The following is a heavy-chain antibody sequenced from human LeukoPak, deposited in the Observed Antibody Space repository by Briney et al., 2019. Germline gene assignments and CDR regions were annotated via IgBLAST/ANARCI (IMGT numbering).Heavy chain of an antibody. CDR1: GFTFSSYA. D-gene: IGHD1-26*01. CDR3: ARDTRTFDY. J-gene: IGHJ4*02. V-gene: IGHV3-30-3*01. CDR2: ISYDGSNK. Sequence: RPGGFLRLSCAASGFTFSSYAMHWVRQAPGKGLEWVAVISYDGSNKYYADSVKGRFTISRDNAKNSLFLQMNSLRAEDTAVYYCARDTRTFDYWGQGTLVTVSS.